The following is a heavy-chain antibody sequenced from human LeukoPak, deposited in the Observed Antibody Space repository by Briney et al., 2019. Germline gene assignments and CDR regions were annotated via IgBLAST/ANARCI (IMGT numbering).Heavy chain of an antibody. J-gene: IGHJ4*02. CDR3: ARVGATTGLDY. CDR2: ISSSSSTT. D-gene: IGHD1-26*01. V-gene: IGHV3-48*01. Sequence: GGSLRLSCAASGFTFSTYGMNWVRQAPGKGLEWVSYISSSSSTTYYADSVKGRFTISRDNAKNSLYLQMNSLRAEDTAVYYCARVGATTGLDYWGQGTLVTVSS. CDR1: GFTFSTYG.